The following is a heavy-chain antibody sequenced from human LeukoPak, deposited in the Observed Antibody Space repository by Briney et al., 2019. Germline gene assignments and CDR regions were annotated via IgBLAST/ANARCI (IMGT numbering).Heavy chain of an antibody. CDR2: IYYSGST. CDR1: GGFISISSYY. CDR3: ARDRGVIVLFDY. D-gene: IGHD3-16*02. V-gene: IGHV4-39*07. Sequence: PSETLSLTCTVSGGFISISSYYWAWVRRPPGKGLEWIGSIYYSGSTYYNPSLKSRVTISVDTSKNQFSLKLSSVTAADTAVYYCARDRGVIVLFDYWGQGTLVTVSS. J-gene: IGHJ4*02.